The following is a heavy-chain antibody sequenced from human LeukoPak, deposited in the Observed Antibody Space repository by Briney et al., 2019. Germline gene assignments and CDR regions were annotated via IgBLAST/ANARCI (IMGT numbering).Heavy chain of an antibody. CDR2: ISWNSGSI. D-gene: IGHD3-22*01. V-gene: IGHV3-9*01. CDR3: AKDRGAYYYDSSGLFDY. J-gene: IGHJ4*02. Sequence: GRSLRLSYAASGFTFDDYAMHWVRQAPGKGLEWVSGISWNSGSIGYADSVKGRFTISRDNAKNSLYLQMNSLRAEDTALYYCAKDRGAYYYDSSGLFDYWGQGTLVTVSS. CDR1: GFTFDDYA.